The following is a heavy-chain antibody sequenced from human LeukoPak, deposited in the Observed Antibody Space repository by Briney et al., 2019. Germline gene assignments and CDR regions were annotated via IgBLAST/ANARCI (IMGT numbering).Heavy chain of an antibody. CDR1: RSSSTSYW. CDR2: IYSGDSDT. V-gene: IGHV5-51*01. D-gene: IGHD3-10*01. Sequence: GASLQISCQGSRSSSTSYWIGGVRLMPGKGLEWIGIIYSGDSDTSYSPSFQGQVIISADKSINTAYLQWSSLKASDTAMYYCARHKEDYYGSGSYGLDYWGQGPLVTVSS. J-gene: IGHJ4*02. CDR3: ARHKEDYYGSGSYGLDY.